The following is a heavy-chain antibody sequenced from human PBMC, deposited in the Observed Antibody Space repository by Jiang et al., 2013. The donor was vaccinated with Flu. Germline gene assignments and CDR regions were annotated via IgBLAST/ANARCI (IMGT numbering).Heavy chain of an antibody. Sequence: RLSCAASGFTFSDSGMHWVRQAPGKGLEWVAVIWYNGGNKYYADSVKGRFTISRDNSKNTLYLQMNSLRAEDAAVYYCARDVIAENTLGDFYYYMDVWGKGTTVTVSS. CDR2: IWYNGGNK. CDR1: GFTFSDSG. V-gene: IGHV3-33*01. J-gene: IGHJ6*03. D-gene: IGHD2-21*01. CDR3: ARDVIAENTLGDFYYYMDV.